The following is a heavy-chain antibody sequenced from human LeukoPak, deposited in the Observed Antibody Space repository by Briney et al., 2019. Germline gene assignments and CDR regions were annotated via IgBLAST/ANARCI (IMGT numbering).Heavy chain of an antibody. Sequence: PSETLSLTCTVSGGSISSGDYYWSWIRQPPGKVLEWIGYIYYSGSTYYNPSLKSRVTISVDTSKNQFSLKLSSVTAADTAVYYCARAIAAAGTRWFDPWGQGTLVTVSS. CDR3: ARAIAAAGTRWFDP. CDR2: IYYSGST. J-gene: IGHJ5*02. D-gene: IGHD6-13*01. CDR1: GGSISSGDYY. V-gene: IGHV4-30-4*08.